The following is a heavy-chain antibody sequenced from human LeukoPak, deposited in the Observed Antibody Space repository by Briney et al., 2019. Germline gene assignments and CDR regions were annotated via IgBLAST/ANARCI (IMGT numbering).Heavy chain of an antibody. V-gene: IGHV3-9*01. D-gene: IGHD4-17*01. J-gene: IGHJ4*02. CDR2: ISWNSGSI. CDR3: AKDRGASGDYYFDY. CDR1: GFTFDDYA. Sequence: SLRLSCAASGFTFDDYAMHWVRQAPGKGLEWVSGISWNSGSIGYADSVKGRFTISRDSAKNSLYLQMNSLRAEDTALYYCAKDRGASGDYYFDYWGQGTLVTVSS.